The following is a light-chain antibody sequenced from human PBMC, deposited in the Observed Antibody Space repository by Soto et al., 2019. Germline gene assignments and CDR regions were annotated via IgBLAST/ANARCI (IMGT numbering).Light chain of an antibody. CDR2: AAS. CDR3: LLDFRYFWA. J-gene: IGKJ1*01. V-gene: IGKV1-6*01. CDR1: QAIRTA. Sequence: AIQLTQSPSSLYASVGDRVTITCRASQAIRTALGWYQQKPRKVPKLLIYAASILQSGVPSRFSGSGSGTDFTLTISSLQPEDFATYYCLLDFRYFWAFGQGTKVDIK.